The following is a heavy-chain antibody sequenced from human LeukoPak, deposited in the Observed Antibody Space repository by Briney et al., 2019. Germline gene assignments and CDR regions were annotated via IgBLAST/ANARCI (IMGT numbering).Heavy chain of an antibody. Sequence: KPSETLSLTCTVSGGSISSGGYYWSWIRQPPGKGLEWIGYIYYSGSTNYNPSLKSRVTISVDTSKNQFSLKLSSVTAADTAVYYCARGGGQWFGELWSPFDPWGQGTLVTVSS. D-gene: IGHD3-10*01. CDR3: ARGGGQWFGELWSPFDP. V-gene: IGHV4-61*08. CDR1: GGSISSGGYY. J-gene: IGHJ5*02. CDR2: IYYSGST.